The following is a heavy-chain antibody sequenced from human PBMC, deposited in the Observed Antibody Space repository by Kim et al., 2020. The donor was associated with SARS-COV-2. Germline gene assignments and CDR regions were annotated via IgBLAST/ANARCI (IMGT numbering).Heavy chain of an antibody. J-gene: IGHJ6*02. V-gene: IGHV1-18*01. CDR2: ISAYNGNT. D-gene: IGHD3-9*01. CDR1: GYTFTSYG. Sequence: ASVKVSCKASGYTFTSYGISWVRQAPGQGLEWMGWISAYNGNTNYAQKLQGRVTMTTDTSTSTAYMELRSLRSDDTAVYYCARDSELRYFDWLSNPGSSYYYYGMDVWGQGTTVTVSS. CDR3: ARDSELRYFDWLSNPGSSYYYYGMDV.